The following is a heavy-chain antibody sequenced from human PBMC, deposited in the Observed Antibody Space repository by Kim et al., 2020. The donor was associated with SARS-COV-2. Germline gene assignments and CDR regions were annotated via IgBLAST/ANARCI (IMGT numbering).Heavy chain of an antibody. CDR2: IYYSGST. V-gene: IGHV4-31*03. CDR3: ARSPLTIFGVVTAFDI. D-gene: IGHD3-3*01. J-gene: IGHJ3*02. CDR1: GGSISSGGYY. Sequence: SETLSLTCTVSGGSISSGGYYWSWIRQHPGKGLEWIGYIYYSGSTYYNPSLKSRVTISVDTSKNQFSLKLSSVTAADTAVYYCARSPLTIFGVVTAFDIWGQGTMVTVSP.